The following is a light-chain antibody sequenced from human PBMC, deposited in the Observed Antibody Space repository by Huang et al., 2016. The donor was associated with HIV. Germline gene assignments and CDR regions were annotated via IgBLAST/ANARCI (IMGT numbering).Light chain of an antibody. Sequence: EIVMTQSPATLSVSPGESVTLPCRASQSLNNYLAWYQQKPGQAPRLLIYDASIRAAGIPARFSGGGSGTEFTLTISSLQSDDSAVYYCQQYTNWPPKTFGRGTKVEI. CDR1: QSLNNY. CDR3: QQYTNWPPKT. CDR2: DAS. V-gene: IGKV3D-15*01. J-gene: IGKJ4*02.